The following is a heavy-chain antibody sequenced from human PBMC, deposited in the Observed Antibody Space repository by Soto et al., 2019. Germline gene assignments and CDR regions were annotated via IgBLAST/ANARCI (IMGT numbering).Heavy chain of an antibody. J-gene: IGHJ4*02. CDR1: GGSISSGGYY. CDR3: ARGVPAARVPRN. CDR2: IYYSGST. V-gene: IGHV4-31*03. D-gene: IGHD2-2*01. Sequence: SETLSLTCTVSGGSISSGGYYWSWIRQHPGKGLEWIGYIYYSGSTYYNPSLKSRVTISVDTSKNQFSLKLSSVTAADTAVYYCARGVPAARVPRNWGQGTLVTVSS.